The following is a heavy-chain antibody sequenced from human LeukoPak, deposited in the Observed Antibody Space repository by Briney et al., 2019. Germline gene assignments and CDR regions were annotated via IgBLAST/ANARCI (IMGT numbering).Heavy chain of an antibody. CDR3: ARDVLLWFGELSGDYYYYGMDV. CDR2: AHYTSKGYN. CDR1: GDSVSSNSAG. V-gene: IGHV6-1*01. J-gene: IGHJ6*04. Sequence: SHTLSLTCAISGDSVSSNSAGWNWISQSPSTLLHCLARAHYTSKGYNGNAVSVKSRITINPATYKNQFSLQLNSVTPEATAVYYCARDVLLWFGELSGDYYYYGMDVWGKGTTVTVSS. D-gene: IGHD3-10*01.